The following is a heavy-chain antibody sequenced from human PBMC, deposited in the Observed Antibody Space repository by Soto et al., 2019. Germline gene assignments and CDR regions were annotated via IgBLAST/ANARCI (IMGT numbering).Heavy chain of an antibody. Sequence: SETPSLTCAVYGGSFSGYYWSWIRQPPGKGLEWIGEINHSGSTNYNPSLKSRVTISVDTSKNQFSLKLSSVTAADTAVYYCARRRGTAYYYYYYYMDVWGKGTTVTVSS. CDR3: ARRRGTAYYYYYYYMDV. D-gene: IGHD3-10*01. J-gene: IGHJ6*03. CDR2: INHSGST. CDR1: GGSFSGYY. V-gene: IGHV4-34*01.